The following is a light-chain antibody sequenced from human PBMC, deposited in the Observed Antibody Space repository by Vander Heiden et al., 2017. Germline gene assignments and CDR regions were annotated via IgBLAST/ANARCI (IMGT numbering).Light chain of an antibody. V-gene: IGKV1-39*01. Sequence: DIPLTQPPSSLSASVGDRGTITCRASQSISSYLNWYQQKPGKAPKLLIYAASSLQSGVPSRFSGSGSGTDFTLTISSLQPEDFATYYCQQSYSTPMYTFGQGTKLEIK. CDR1: QSISSY. J-gene: IGKJ2*01. CDR2: AAS. CDR3: QQSYSTPMYT.